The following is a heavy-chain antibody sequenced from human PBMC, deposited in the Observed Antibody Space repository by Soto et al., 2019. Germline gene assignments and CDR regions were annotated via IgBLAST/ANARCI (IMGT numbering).Heavy chain of an antibody. D-gene: IGHD3-3*01. Sequence: GGSLRLSCAASGFTFSSYWMSWVRQAPGKGLEWVANIKQDGSEKYYVDSVKGRFTISRDNAKNSLYLQMNSLRAEDTAVYYCARPLVDFWSGFHYWGQGTLVTVSS. J-gene: IGHJ4*02. V-gene: IGHV3-7*01. CDR2: IKQDGSEK. CDR3: ARPLVDFWSGFHY. CDR1: GFTFSSYW.